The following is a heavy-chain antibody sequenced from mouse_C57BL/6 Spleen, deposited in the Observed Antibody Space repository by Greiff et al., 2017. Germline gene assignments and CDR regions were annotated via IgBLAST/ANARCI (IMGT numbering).Heavy chain of an antibody. CDR1: GYAFSSSW. CDR2: IYPGDGDT. J-gene: IGHJ3*01. V-gene: IGHV1-82*01. D-gene: IGHD4-1*01. CDR3: ATGTGFAC. Sequence: QVQLQQSGPELVKPGASVKISCKASGYAFSSSWMNWVKQRPGKGLEWIGRIYPGDGDTNYNGKFKGKATLTADKSSSTAYMQLSSLTSEDSAVYFCATGTGFACWGQGALVTVSA.